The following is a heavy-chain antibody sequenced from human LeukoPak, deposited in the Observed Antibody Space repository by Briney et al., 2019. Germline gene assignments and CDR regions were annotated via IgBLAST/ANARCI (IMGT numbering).Heavy chain of an antibody. CDR2: IRFDGSNK. V-gene: IGHV3-30*02. J-gene: IGHJ6*03. Sequence: TGGSLRLSCAASGFTFSSYGMHWVRQAPGKGLEWVAFIRFDGSNKYCADSVKGRFTISRDNSKLYLQMNGLRAEDTAVYYCAKGNCGGDCYTYYYFYMDVWGKGTTVTVSS. D-gene: IGHD2-21*02. CDR3: AKGNCGGDCYTYYYFYMDV. CDR1: GFTFSSYG.